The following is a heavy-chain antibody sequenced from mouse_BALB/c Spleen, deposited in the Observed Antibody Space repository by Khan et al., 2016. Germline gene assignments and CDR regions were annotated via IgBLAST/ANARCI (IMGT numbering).Heavy chain of an antibody. Sequence: QVQLKQSGAELAKPGASVKMSCKASGYTFTDYWMHWVKQRPGQGLEWIGYINPSTGYTEYNQKFKDKATLTADKSSSTAYMQLSSLTSEDSAVYYCARWSYYYGSSYGWFAYRGQGTLVTVSA. CDR2: INPSTGYT. CDR1: GYTFTDYW. CDR3: ARWSYYYGSSYGWFAY. D-gene: IGHD1-1*01. V-gene: IGHV1-7*01. J-gene: IGHJ3*01.